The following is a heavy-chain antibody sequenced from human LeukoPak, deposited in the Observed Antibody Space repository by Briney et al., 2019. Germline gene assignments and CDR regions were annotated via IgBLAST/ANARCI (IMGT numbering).Heavy chain of an antibody. CDR2: IYTSGST. CDR3: ASRRITIFFGDYYYMDV. D-gene: IGHD3-3*01. V-gene: IGHV4-4*07. Sequence: SETLSLTCTVSGGSISSYYWSWIRQPAGKGLEWIGRIYTSGSTNYNPSLKSRVTMSVDTSKNQFSLKLSSVTAADTAVYYCASRRITIFFGDYYYMDVWGKGTTVTVSS. J-gene: IGHJ6*03. CDR1: GGSISSYY.